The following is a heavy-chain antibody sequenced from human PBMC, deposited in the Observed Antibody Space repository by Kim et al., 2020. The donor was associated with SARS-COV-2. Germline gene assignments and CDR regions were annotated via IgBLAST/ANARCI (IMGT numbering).Heavy chain of an antibody. J-gene: IGHJ3*02. CDR3: ASALMVRGLSRDAFDI. CDR1: GFTVSSNY. D-gene: IGHD3-10*01. CDR2: IYSGGST. V-gene: IGHV3-53*04. Sequence: GGSLRLSCAASGFTVSSNYMSWVRQAPGKGLEWVSVIYSGGSTYYADSVKGRFTISRHNSKNTLYLQMNSLRAEDTAVYYCASALMVRGLSRDAFDIWGQGTMVTVSS.